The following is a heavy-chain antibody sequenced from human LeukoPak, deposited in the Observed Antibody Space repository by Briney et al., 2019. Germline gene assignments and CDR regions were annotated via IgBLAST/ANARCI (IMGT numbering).Heavy chain of an antibody. CDR3: ARESGLSDAYDI. Sequence: SQTLSLTCAISGDSFSSNSAAWHWLRQSPSRGLEWLGRTYYRSQWYHDYAVSVKSRITINSDTSKNQFSLQVKSVTPEDTALYFCARESGLSDAYDIWGQGTMVTVSS. CDR2: TYYRSQWYH. CDR1: GDSFSSNSAA. J-gene: IGHJ3*02. V-gene: IGHV6-1*01. D-gene: IGHD3-16*01.